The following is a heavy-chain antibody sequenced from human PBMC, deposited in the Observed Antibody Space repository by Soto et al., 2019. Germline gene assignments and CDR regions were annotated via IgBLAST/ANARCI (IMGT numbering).Heavy chain of an antibody. CDR3: ARVGSSGWSPDY. D-gene: IGHD6-19*01. J-gene: IGHJ4*02. V-gene: IGHV4-59*11. CDR1: GGSISGHY. Sequence: PSETLSLTCSVSGGSISGHYWTWIRQSPGKGLEWIVYIFYSGSTNYNPSLKSRVTISVDTSKNQFSLKMSSVTAADTAVYYCARVGSSGWSPDYWGRGTLVTVS. CDR2: IFYSGST.